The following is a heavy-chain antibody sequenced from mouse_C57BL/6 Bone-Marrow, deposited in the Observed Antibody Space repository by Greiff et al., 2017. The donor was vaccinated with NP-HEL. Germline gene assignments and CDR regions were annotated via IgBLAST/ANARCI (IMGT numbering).Heavy chain of an antibody. Sequence: QVQLQQPGAELVKPGASVKMSCKASGYTFTSYWITWVKQRPGQGLAWIGDIYPGSGSTNYNEKFKSKATLTVDTSSSTAYMQLSSLTSEDSAVYYCASNYGSSPQYFDVWGTGTTGTVSS. D-gene: IGHD1-1*01. J-gene: IGHJ1*03. CDR3: ASNYGSSPQYFDV. CDR2: IYPGSGST. CDR1: GYTFTSYW. V-gene: IGHV1-55*01.